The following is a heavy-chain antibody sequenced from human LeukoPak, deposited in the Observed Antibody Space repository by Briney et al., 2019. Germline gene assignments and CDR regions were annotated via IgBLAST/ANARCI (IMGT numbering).Heavy chain of an antibody. J-gene: IGHJ4*02. V-gene: IGHV3-7*01. CDR1: GFTFSSYW. CDR2: IKQDGSDK. Sequence: PGGSLRLSCAASGFTFSSYWMSWVRQAPGKGLEWVANIKQDGSDKYYGDSVKGRFTISRDNAKNSLYPQINSLRAEDTAVYYCARGGAAPDYWGQGTLVTVSS. CDR3: ARGGAAPDY. D-gene: IGHD1-26*01.